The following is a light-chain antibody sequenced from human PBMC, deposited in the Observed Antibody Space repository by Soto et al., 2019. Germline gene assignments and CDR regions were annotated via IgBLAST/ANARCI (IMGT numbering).Light chain of an antibody. V-gene: IGKV1-9*01. CDR2: TAS. Sequence: DIQLTQSPSFLSASVGDRVTITCRASQGIRNYLAWYQQIAGRAPRLLIHTASTVQTGVPSRFSGSGSGTEFTLTISSLQPEDFATYYCQQRHSYPITFGQGTRLEIK. J-gene: IGKJ5*01. CDR1: QGIRNY. CDR3: QQRHSYPIT.